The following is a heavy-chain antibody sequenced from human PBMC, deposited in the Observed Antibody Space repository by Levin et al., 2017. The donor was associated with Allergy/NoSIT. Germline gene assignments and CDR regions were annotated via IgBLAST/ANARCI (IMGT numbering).Heavy chain of an antibody. CDR2: ISYDGSNK. Sequence: SCAASGFTFSSYGMHWVRQAPGKGLEWVAVISYDGSNKYYDSSFPFLFTLSRDNSKNTLYLQMNSLRAEDTAVYYCAKTGYSSGWSGDWFDPWGQGTLVTVSS. J-gene: IGHJ5*02. D-gene: IGHD6-19*01. CDR3: AKTGYSSGWSGDWFDP. CDR1: GFTFSSYG. V-gene: IGHV3-30*18.